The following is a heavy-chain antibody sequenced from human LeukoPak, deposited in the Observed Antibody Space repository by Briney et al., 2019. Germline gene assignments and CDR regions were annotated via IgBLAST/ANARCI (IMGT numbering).Heavy chain of an antibody. CDR1: GYTFTGYY. D-gene: IGHD5-12*01. V-gene: IGHV1-2*06. Sequence: ASVKVSCKASGYTFTGYYMHWVRQAPGQGLEWMGRINPNSGGTNYAQKFQGRVTMTRDTSISTAYMELSRLRSDDTAVYYCTRDRGYDYSFDSWGQGTLVTVSS. CDR2: INPNSGGT. CDR3: TRDRGYDYSFDS. J-gene: IGHJ4*02.